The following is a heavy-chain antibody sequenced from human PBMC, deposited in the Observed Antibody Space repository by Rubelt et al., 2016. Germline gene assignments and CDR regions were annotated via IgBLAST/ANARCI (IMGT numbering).Heavy chain of an antibody. CDR3: ARGSGSYFAYWFDP. Sequence: VETGGGVVQPGRSLRLSCAASGFTFSSYGMHWVRQAPGKGLEWVAVISYDGSNKYYADSVKGRFTISRDNSKNTLYLQMNSLRAEDTAVYYCARGSGSYFAYWFDPWGQGTLVTVSS. J-gene: IGHJ5*02. CDR2: ISYDGSNK. D-gene: IGHD1-26*01. CDR1: GFTFSSYG. V-gene: IGHV3-30*03.